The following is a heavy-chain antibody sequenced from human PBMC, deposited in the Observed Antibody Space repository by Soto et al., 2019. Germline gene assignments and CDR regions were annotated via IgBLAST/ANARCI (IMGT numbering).Heavy chain of an antibody. CDR2: IWYHRNTE. CDR3: ARGGSSNWFDP. V-gene: IGHV3-33*01. CDR1: GFSLTGYG. D-gene: IGHD2-15*01. Sequence: GGSLRLSCEVSGFSLTGYGMHWVRQAPGKGQKKVAVIWYHRNTEKYAESVKDRFTISRDTSKNTVYLQMDSLKVEDTAVYYCARGGSSNWFDPWGQGTLVTVSS. J-gene: IGHJ5*02.